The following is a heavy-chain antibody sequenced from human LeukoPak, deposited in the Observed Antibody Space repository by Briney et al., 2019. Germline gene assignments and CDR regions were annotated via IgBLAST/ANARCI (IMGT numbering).Heavy chain of an antibody. D-gene: IGHD6-13*01. CDR1: GFTFSSYA. V-gene: IGHV3-23*01. CDR3: AKGTGYGSSWYNDY. CDR2: ISGSGGTT. Sequence: GGSLRLSCAASGFTFSSYAMSWVRQAPGKGLEWVSTISGSGGTTYYADSVKGRFTIPRDNSKNTLYLQMNSLRAEDTAVYYCAKGTGYGSSWYNDYWGQGTLVTVSS. J-gene: IGHJ4*02.